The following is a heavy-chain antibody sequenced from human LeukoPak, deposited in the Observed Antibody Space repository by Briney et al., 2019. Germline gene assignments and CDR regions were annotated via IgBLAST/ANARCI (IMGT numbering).Heavy chain of an antibody. CDR3: AKGVEDYYSYYYMDV. Sequence: SDTLSLTCTVSGYSISSGYYWGWIRQPPGKGLEWIGSIYYSGGTYYNPSLKSRLIISVDPSKNQFSLNLNSVTAADTAVYYCAKGVEDYYSYYYMDVWGKGTTVTVSS. CDR2: IYYSGGT. V-gene: IGHV4-38-2*02. D-gene: IGHD1-1*01. J-gene: IGHJ6*03. CDR1: GYSISSGYY.